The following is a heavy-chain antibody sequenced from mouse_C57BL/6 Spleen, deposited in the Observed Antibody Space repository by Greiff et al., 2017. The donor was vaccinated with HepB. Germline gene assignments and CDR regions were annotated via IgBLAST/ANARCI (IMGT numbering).Heavy chain of an antibody. Sequence: QVQLQQSGAELVRPGTSVKVSCKASGYAFTNYLIEWVKQRPGQGLEWIGVINPGSGGTNYNEKFKGKATLTADKSSSTAYMQLSSLTSEDSAVYFCARSTTVVSWYFDVWGTGTTVTVSS. CDR1: GYAFTNYL. V-gene: IGHV1-54*01. CDR3: ARSTTVVSWYFDV. J-gene: IGHJ1*03. D-gene: IGHD1-1*01. CDR2: INPGSGGT.